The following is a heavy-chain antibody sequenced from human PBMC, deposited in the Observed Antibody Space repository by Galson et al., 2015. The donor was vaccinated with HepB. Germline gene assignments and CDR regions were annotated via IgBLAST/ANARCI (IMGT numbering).Heavy chain of an antibody. D-gene: IGHD6-6*01. CDR2: IRSKAYGEAT. V-gene: IGHV3-49*03. Sequence: SLRLSCAASGFTFGDYAMSWFRQAPGKGLEWVGFIRSKAYGEATEYAASVKGRFTFSRDDSKNIAYLQMNSLRFEDTAMYYCTRGPRAAPFTAASDYWGQGTLVTVSS. J-gene: IGHJ4*02. CDR1: GFTFGDYA. CDR3: TRGPRAAPFTAASDY.